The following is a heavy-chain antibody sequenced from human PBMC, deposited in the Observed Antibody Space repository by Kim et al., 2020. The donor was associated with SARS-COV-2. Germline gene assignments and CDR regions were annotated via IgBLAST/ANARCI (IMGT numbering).Heavy chain of an antibody. CDR2: INCNGGST. J-gene: IGHJ6*02. Sequence: GGSLRLSCAASGFTFDDYGMSWVRQAPGKGLEWVSGINCNGGSTGYADSVKGRFTISRDNAKNSLYLQMNSLRAEDTALYHCARVRLGIFSSGWSSYYGMDVWGQGTTVTVSS. V-gene: IGHV3-20*01. CDR3: ARVRLGIFSSGWSSYYGMDV. CDR1: GFTFDDYG. D-gene: IGHD6-19*01.